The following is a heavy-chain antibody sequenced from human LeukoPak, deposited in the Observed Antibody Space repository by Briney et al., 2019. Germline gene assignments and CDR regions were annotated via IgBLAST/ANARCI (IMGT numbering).Heavy chain of an antibody. J-gene: IGHJ4*02. Sequence: KTAETLSLTCTVSGDSITSGDSYWNWIRQPPGKGLEWIGYIYYSGSTYYNPSLESRVTISVDTSKNQFSLKLRSVTAADTAMYYCSRGADAYKVGRYWGQGTLVTVS. CDR3: SRGADAYKVGRY. CDR2: IYYSGST. D-gene: IGHD5-24*01. V-gene: IGHV4-30-4*01. CDR1: GDSITSGDSY.